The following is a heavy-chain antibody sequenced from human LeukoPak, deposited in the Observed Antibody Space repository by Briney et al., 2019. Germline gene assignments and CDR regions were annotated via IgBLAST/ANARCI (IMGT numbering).Heavy chain of an antibody. D-gene: IGHD1-26*01. CDR1: GGSISSSSYY. J-gene: IGHJ4*02. V-gene: IGHV4-61*05. CDR3: ASGSYYFDY. CDR2: IYPSGST. Sequence: PSETLSLTCTVSGGSISSSSYYWGWIRQPPGKGLEWIGYIYPSGSTNYNPSLKSRVTISVDTSKNQFSLKLSSVTAADTAVYYCASGSYYFDYWGQGTLVTVSS.